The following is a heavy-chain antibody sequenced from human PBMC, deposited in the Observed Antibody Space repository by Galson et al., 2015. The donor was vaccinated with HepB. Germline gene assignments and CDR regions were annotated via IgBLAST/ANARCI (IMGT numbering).Heavy chain of an antibody. CDR3: AGGVRDYAPQY. Sequence: SVKVSCKASGGSISTSAISWVRQAPGQGLEWMGGVIPVLVTADYAQKFQGRVTIVADKSSDTVTLEVTSLTTEDTAVYYCAGGVRDYAPQYWGQGTLVTVSS. J-gene: IGHJ4*02. D-gene: IGHD4-17*01. CDR2: VIPVLVTA. CDR1: GGSISTSA. V-gene: IGHV1-69*10.